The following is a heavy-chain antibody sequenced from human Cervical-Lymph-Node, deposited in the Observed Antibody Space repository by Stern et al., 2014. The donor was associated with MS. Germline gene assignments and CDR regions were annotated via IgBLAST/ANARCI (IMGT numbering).Heavy chain of an antibody. CDR3: ARLLEDYWYFDL. V-gene: IGHV4-39*01. CDR1: GGSISSSSYY. CDR2: IYYSGST. Sequence: QLQLQESGPGLVKPSETLSLTCTVSGGSISSSSYYWGWIRQPPGKGLEWIGSIYYSGSTYYNPSLKKRVTISGDTSKKQFSLKLSSVTAADTAVYYCARLLEDYWYFDLWGRGTLVTVSS. J-gene: IGHJ2*01.